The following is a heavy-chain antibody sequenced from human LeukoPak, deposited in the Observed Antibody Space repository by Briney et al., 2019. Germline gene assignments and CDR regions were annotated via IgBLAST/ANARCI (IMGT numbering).Heavy chain of an antibody. CDR3: AAGRFGSGWDS. D-gene: IGHD6-19*01. Sequence: GGSLRLSCAVSGITLSNYGMGWVRQAPGKGLEWVAGIGDSGGRTYSADSMKGRFTVSRDNSKNTLYLQMNSLKGDDTAVYYCAAGRFGSGWDSWGQGTLVTVSS. CDR1: GITLSNYG. J-gene: IGHJ4*02. V-gene: IGHV3-23*01. CDR2: IGDSGGRT.